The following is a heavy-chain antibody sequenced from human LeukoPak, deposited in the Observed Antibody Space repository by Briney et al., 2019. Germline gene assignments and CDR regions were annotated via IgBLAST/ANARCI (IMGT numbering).Heavy chain of an antibody. Sequence: GGSLRLSCAASGFTFSSYSMNWVRQAPGKGLEWVSSISSSSSYIYYADSVKGRFTISRDNAKNSLYLQMNSLRAEDTAVYYCAREADCSSTSCYYYYYYYMDVWGKGTTVTVSS. CDR3: AREADCSSTSCYYYYYYYMDV. V-gene: IGHV3-21*01. CDR2: ISSSSSYI. J-gene: IGHJ6*03. CDR1: GFTFSSYS. D-gene: IGHD2-2*01.